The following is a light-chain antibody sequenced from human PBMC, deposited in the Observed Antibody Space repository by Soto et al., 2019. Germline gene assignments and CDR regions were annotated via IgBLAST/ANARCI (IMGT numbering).Light chain of an antibody. CDR2: EVR. Sequence: QSALTQPASVSGSPGQSITISCTGSSSDVGGYNHVSWYQQHPGKAPKLMIYEVRNRPSGVSNRFSGSKSGNTASLTISGLQAEDEADYYCSSYTTSTTRIIFGGGTKLTVL. CDR3: SSYTTSTTRII. V-gene: IGLV2-14*01. J-gene: IGLJ2*01. CDR1: SSDVGGYNH.